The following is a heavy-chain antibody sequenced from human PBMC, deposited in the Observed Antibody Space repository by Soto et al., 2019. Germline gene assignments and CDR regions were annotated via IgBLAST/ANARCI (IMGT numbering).Heavy chain of an antibody. CDR3: ARDKVVYAAAGFDY. J-gene: IGHJ4*02. CDR2: ISSSSSTI. CDR1: GFTFSSYS. V-gene: IGHV3-48*01. Sequence: GGSLRLSCAASGFTFSSYSMNWVRQAPGKGLEWVSYISSSSSTIYYADSVKGRFTISRDNAKNSLYLQMNSLRAEDTAVYYCARDKVVYAAAGFDYWGQGTLVTVSS. D-gene: IGHD6-13*01.